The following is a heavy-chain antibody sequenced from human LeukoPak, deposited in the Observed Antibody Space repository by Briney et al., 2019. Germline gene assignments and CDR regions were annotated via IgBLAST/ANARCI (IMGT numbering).Heavy chain of an antibody. CDR1: GGSISSYY. Sequence: SETLSLTCTVSGGSISSYYWSWIRQPPGKGLEWIGYIYYSGSINYNPSLKSRVTISVDTSKNQFSLKLSSVTAADTAVYYCASHTQGKDYWGQGTLVTVSS. V-gene: IGHV4-59*01. J-gene: IGHJ4*02. CDR3: ASHTQGKDY. CDR2: IYYSGSI.